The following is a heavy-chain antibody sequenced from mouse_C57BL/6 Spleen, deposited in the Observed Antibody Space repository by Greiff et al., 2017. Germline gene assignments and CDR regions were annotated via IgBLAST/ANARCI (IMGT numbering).Heavy chain of an antibody. V-gene: IGHV1-80*01. CDR1: GYAFSSYW. CDR2: IYPGDGDT. CDR3: ARDTVVATRYFDV. J-gene: IGHJ1*03. Sequence: QVQLKQSGAELVKPGASVKISCKASGYAFSSYWMNWVKQRPGKGLEWIGQIYPGDGDTNYNGKFKGKATLTADKSSSTAYMQLSSLTSEDSAVYFCARDTVVATRYFDVWGTGTTVTVSS. D-gene: IGHD1-1*01.